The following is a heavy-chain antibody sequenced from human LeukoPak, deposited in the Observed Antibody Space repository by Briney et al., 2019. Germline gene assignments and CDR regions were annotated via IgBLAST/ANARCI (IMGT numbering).Heavy chain of an antibody. CDR3: ARSVPDYTRFDY. Sequence: GGSLRLSCVASGFTFSDYAMNWVRQAPGKGLEWVSTFKTKYNQVYYAESVRGRFTISTDNFRNTVSLQMNSLRADDTALYYCARSVPDYTRFDYWGQGALVTVSS. CDR2: FKTKYNQV. J-gene: IGHJ4*02. V-gene: IGHV3-23*05. CDR1: GFTFSDYA. D-gene: IGHD4-11*01.